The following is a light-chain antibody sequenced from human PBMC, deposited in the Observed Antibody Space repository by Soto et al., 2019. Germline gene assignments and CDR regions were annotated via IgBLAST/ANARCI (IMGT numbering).Light chain of an antibody. CDR1: QTISSW. Sequence: DILMTQSPSTLSASVGDTVGITCRASQTISSWVAWYQQKPGRAPKLLIYKASTLKSGVPSRFSGSGSGTEFTLTISSLQPDDFATYYCQHYNSYSEAFGQGTKVDIK. J-gene: IGKJ1*01. CDR2: KAS. V-gene: IGKV1-5*03. CDR3: QHYNSYSEA.